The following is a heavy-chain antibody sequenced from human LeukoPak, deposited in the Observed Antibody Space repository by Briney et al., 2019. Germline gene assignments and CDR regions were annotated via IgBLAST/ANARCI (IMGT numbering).Heavy chain of an antibody. D-gene: IGHD5-12*01. V-gene: IGHV4-61*01. CDR2: IYYSGST. CDR3: ASARLRFDY. CDR1: GGSVSSGSDD. J-gene: IGHJ4*02. Sequence: SETLSLTCTVAGGSVSSGSDDWSWIRQPPGKGLEWIGYIYYSGSTNYNPSLKSRVTISVDTSKNQFSLKLSSVTAADTAVYYCASARLRFDYWGQGTLVTVSS.